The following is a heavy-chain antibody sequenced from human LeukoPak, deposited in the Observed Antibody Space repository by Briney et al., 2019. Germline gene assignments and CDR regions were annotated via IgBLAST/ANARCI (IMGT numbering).Heavy chain of an antibody. J-gene: IGHJ4*02. Sequence: GGSLRLSCEASGFTFSSYSMNWVRQAPGKGLEWVSSITGSSSYTDYADSVKGRFTISRDNAKNSLYLQMNSLRAEDTAVYYCAKHPSGYSYLFDYWGQGTLVTVSS. D-gene: IGHD5-18*01. CDR1: GFTFSSYS. CDR3: AKHPSGYSYLFDY. CDR2: ITGSSSYT. V-gene: IGHV3-21*04.